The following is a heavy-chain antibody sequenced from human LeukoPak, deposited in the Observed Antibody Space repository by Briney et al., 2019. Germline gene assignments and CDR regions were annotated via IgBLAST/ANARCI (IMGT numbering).Heavy chain of an antibody. V-gene: IGHV4-39*01. D-gene: IGHD3-9*01. Sequence: SETLSLTCTVSGDSIGNTTFYWAWIRQPPGKGLEWIGTFSYNGDTYYNPSLKSRVTLSIDTSNNHFSLKLTSVTAADTAIYYSARHGVTTTAYYWYWGQGTLVTVSS. CDR3: ARHGVTTTAYYWY. CDR2: FSYNGDT. CDR1: GDSIGNTTFY. J-gene: IGHJ4*02.